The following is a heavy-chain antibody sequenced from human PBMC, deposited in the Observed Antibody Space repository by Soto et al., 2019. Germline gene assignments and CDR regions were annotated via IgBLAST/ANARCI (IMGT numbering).Heavy chain of an antibody. Sequence: SGPTLVNPTQNLTLTFTLSWFSLSTRGVGVGWVPQPPGKALEWLALIYWDDDKRYSPSLKSRLTITKDTSKNQVVLTMTNMDPVDTATYYCAHMDYDFWSGYYSHWGQGTLVTVSS. CDR2: IYWDDDK. J-gene: IGHJ4*02. D-gene: IGHD3-3*01. CDR1: WFSLSTRGVG. V-gene: IGHV2-5*02. CDR3: AHMDYDFWSGYYSH.